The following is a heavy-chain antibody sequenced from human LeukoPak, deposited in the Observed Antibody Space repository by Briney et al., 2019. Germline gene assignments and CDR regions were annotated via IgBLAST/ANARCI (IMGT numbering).Heavy chain of an antibody. D-gene: IGHD1-26*01. V-gene: IGHV3-48*04. CDR2: ISSSSSTI. J-gene: IGHJ4*02. CDR3: ARASSGSYDPPDY. CDR1: GLTFSSYS. Sequence: GGSLRLSCAASGLTFSSYSMNWVRQAPGKGLEWVSYISSSSSTIYYADSVKGRFTISRDNAKNSLYLQMNSLRAEDTAVYYCARASSGSYDPPDYWGQGTLVTVSS.